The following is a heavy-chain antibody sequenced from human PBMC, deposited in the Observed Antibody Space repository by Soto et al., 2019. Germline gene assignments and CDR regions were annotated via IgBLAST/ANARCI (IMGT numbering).Heavy chain of an antibody. CDR3: AKDGWLVLSFVDY. D-gene: IGHD6-19*01. V-gene: IGHV3-23*01. J-gene: IGHJ4*02. Sequence: GESLKISCAASGFTFSSYAMSWVRQAPGKGLEWVSAISGSGGSTYYADSVKGRFTISRDNSKNTLYLQMNSLRAEDTAVYYCAKDGWLVLSFVDYWGQGTLVTVSS. CDR1: GFTFSSYA. CDR2: ISGSGGST.